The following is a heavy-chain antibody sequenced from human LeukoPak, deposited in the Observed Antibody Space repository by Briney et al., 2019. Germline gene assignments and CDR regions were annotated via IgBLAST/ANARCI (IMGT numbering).Heavy chain of an antibody. CDR1: GFTFSSYA. J-gene: IGHJ4*02. V-gene: IGHV3-64*02. Sequence: AGGSLRLSCAASGFTFSSYAMHWVRQAPGKGLEYVSAISSNGGSTYYADSVKGRFTISRDNSKNTLYLQMGSLRAEDMAVYYCARDFRELLYYFDYWGQGTLVTVSS. CDR2: ISSNGGST. CDR3: ARDFRELLYYFDY. D-gene: IGHD3-10*01.